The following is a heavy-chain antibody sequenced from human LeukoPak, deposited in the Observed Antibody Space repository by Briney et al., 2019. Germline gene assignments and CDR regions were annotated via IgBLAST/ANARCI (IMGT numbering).Heavy chain of an antibody. V-gene: IGHV4-34*01. D-gene: IGHD3-10*01. Sequence: PSETLSLTCAVYGGSFSGYYWSWIRQPPGKGLEWIGEINHSGSTNYNPSLKSRVTISVDTSKNQFSLKLSSVTAADTAVYYCARVPSFLALPRGTTFDYGGEETLV. CDR1: GGSFSGYY. CDR3: ARVPSFLALPRGTTFDY. J-gene: IGHJ4*02. CDR2: INHSGST.